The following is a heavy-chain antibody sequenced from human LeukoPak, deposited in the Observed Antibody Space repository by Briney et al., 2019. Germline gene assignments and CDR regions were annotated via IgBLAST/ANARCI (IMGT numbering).Heavy chain of an antibody. Sequence: GASVTVSCKASGGTFSSYAISWVRQAPGQGLEWMGGIIPILGTANYAQKFQGRVTITTDESTSTAYMELSSLRSEDTAVYYCARDRSGSLDYWGQGTLVTVSS. D-gene: IGHD1-26*01. CDR2: IIPILGTA. CDR1: GGTFSSYA. CDR3: ARDRSGSLDY. J-gene: IGHJ4*02. V-gene: IGHV1-69*05.